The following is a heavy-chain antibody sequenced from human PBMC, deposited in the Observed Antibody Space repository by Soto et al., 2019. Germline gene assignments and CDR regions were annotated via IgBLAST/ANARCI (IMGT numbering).Heavy chain of an antibody. CDR1: GFTFSSYW. V-gene: IGHV3-7*01. CDR3: AREEQQPLTRSAWFDP. Sequence: GGSLRLSCAASGFTFSSYWMSWVRQAPGKGLEWVANIKQDGSEKYYVDSVKGRFTISRDNAKDSLYLQMNSLRAEDTAVYYCAREEQQPLTRSAWFDPWGQGTLVTVSS. CDR2: IKQDGSEK. D-gene: IGHD6-13*01. J-gene: IGHJ5*02.